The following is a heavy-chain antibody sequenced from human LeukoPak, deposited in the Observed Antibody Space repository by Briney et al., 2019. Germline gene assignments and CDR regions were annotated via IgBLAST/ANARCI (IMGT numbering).Heavy chain of an antibody. CDR1: GGSFSGYY. D-gene: IGHD1-26*01. J-gene: IGHJ4*02. CDR2: INHSGST. V-gene: IGHV4-34*01. Sequence: SETLSLTCAVYGGSFSGYYWSWIRQPPGKGLEWIGEINHSGSTYYSPSLKSRVTISVDTSKNQFSLNQNSVTAADTAAYYCTRSRIGSYYGYFDFWGQGTLVTVSS. CDR3: TRSRIGSYYGYFDF.